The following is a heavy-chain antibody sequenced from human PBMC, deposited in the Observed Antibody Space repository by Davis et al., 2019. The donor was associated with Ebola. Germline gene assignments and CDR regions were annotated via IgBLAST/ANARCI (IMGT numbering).Heavy chain of an antibody. Sequence: LSLTCAVYGGSFSGYYWSWIRQAPGKGLEWVSYISSSSSYTNYADSVKGRFTISRDNAKNSLYLQMNSLRAEDTAVYYCARAYSGYGSNRLDYWGQGTLVTVSS. V-gene: IGHV3-11*06. D-gene: IGHD5-12*01. CDR3: ARAYSGYGSNRLDY. J-gene: IGHJ4*02. CDR2: ISSSSSYT. CDR1: GGSFSGYY.